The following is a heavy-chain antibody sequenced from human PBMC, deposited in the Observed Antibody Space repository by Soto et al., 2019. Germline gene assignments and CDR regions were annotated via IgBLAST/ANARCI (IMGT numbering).Heavy chain of an antibody. CDR1: GYTFTSYG. Sequence: QVPLVQSGAEVKKPGASVKVSCKASGYTFTSYGISWVRQAPGQGLEWMGWISAYNGNTNYAQKLQGRVTMTTDTSTSTAYMELRSLRSDDTAVYYCARDSAVAGRNYYYYYGMDVWGQGTTVTVSS. D-gene: IGHD6-19*01. V-gene: IGHV1-18*01. CDR3: ARDSAVAGRNYYYYYGMDV. CDR2: ISAYNGNT. J-gene: IGHJ6*02.